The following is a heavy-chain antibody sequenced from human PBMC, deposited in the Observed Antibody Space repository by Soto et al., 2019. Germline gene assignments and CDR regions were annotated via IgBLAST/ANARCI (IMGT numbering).Heavy chain of an antibody. V-gene: IGHV3-23*01. CDR1: GFTFSSYA. CDR2: ISGSGGST. D-gene: IGHD2-15*01. CDR3: AKPNYCSGGSCYSGSYYYYMDV. J-gene: IGHJ6*03. Sequence: GGSLRLSCAASGFTFSSYAMSWVRQAPGKGLEWVSAISGSGGSTYYADSVKGRFTISRDNSKNTLYLQMNSLRAEDTAVYYCAKPNYCSGGSCYSGSYYYYMDVWGKGTTVTVSS.